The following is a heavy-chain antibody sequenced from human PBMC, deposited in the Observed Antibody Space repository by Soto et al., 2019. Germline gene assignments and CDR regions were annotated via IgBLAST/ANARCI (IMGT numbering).Heavy chain of an antibody. Sequence: PLGPLRVPWTAAEGNCVDLGSRWVRKQQGKGLEWVANIKQDGSEKYYVDSVKGRFTISRDNAKNTLYLQMNSLRAEDTAVYYCAREQPQWPPLLGRDSDPPNWFDPWGQGTQVTVSS. CDR2: IKQDGSEK. CDR3: AREQPQWPPLLGRDSDPPNWFDP. D-gene: IGHD1-1*01. CDR1: EGNCVDLG. J-gene: IGHJ5*02. V-gene: IGHV3-7*01.